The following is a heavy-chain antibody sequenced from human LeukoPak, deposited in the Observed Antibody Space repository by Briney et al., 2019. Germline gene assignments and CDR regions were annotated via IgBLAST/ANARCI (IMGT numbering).Heavy chain of an antibody. J-gene: IGHJ6*02. CDR1: GFTVSSNF. CDR2: IYSGDST. D-gene: IGHD6-13*01. CDR3: ARSSAGYYYYYGMDV. V-gene: IGHV3-66*02. Sequence: GGSLRLSCSASGFTVSSNFMSWVRQAPGKGLEWVSVIYSGDSTCYADSVKGRFTISRDNSKNTLYLQMNSLRAEDTAVYYCARSSAGYYYYYGMDVWGQGTTVTVSS.